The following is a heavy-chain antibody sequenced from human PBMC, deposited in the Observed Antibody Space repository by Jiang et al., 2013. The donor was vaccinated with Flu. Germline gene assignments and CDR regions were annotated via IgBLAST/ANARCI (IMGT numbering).Heavy chain of an antibody. J-gene: IGHJ4*02. CDR2: IWYDGSNK. Sequence: VQLLESGGGVVQPGRSLRLSCATSGFTFSSFGLHWVRQAPGKGLEWVAIIWYDGSNKYYADSVKGRFTISRDNSKNTMYLQMNSLRAEDTAVYYCARGGVTRPFDYWGQGTLVTVSS. D-gene: IGHD2-21*02. CDR1: GFTFSSFG. V-gene: IGHV3-33*01. CDR3: ARGGVTRPFDY.